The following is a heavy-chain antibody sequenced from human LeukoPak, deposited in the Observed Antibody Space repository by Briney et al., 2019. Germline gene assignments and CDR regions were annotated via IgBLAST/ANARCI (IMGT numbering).Heavy chain of an antibody. CDR1: GGTFSSYA. V-gene: IGHV1-69*06. Sequence: SVKVSCKASGGTFSSYAISWVRQASGQGLEWMGGIIPISGTANYAQKFQGRVTITADKSTSTAYMELSSLRSEDTAVYYCARVLYSSGWYVPFDYWGQGTLVTVSS. CDR3: ARVLYSSGWYVPFDY. CDR2: IIPISGTA. J-gene: IGHJ4*02. D-gene: IGHD6-19*01.